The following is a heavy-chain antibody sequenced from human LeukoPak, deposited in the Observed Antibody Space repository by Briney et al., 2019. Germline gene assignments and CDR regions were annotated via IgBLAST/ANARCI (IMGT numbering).Heavy chain of an antibody. D-gene: IGHD5-18*01. CDR3: ARQTAMGSSGDY. CDR2: IDPSDSET. CDR1: GYSFTSYW. J-gene: IGHJ4*02. V-gene: IGHV5-51*01. Sequence: GESLKIPCKASGYSFTSYWIGWVRQMPGKGLEWMGIIDPSDSETRYTPSFQGQVTISVDKSLTTAYLQWSSLKASDSAMYYCARQTAMGSSGDYWGQGTLVNVSS.